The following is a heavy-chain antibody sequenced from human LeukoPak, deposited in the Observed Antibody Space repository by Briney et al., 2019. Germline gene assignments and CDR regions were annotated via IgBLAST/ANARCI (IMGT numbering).Heavy chain of an antibody. D-gene: IGHD1-1*01. J-gene: IGHJ3*02. CDR3: ARDSLQLERRLPSAFDI. V-gene: IGHV3-7*03. CDR1: GFTFSSSW. Sequence: GGSLRLSCAASGFTFSSSWMSWVRQAPGKGLEWVANIRQDGSEKYFADSVKGRFTISRDNAKNSLFLQVNSLRSDDTAVYYCARDSLQLERRLPSAFDIWGQGTMVTVSS. CDR2: IRQDGSEK.